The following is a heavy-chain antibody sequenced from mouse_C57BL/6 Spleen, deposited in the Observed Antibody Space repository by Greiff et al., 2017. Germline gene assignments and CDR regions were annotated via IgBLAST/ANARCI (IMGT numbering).Heavy chain of an antibody. Sequence: QVQLRESGPGILQSSQTLSLTCSFSGFSLSTSGMGVSWIRQPSGKGLEWLAHIYWDDDKRYNPSLKSRLTISKDTSRNQVFLKITSVDTADTATYYCARSYDYDRAWYFDVWGTGTTVTVSS. D-gene: IGHD2-4*01. J-gene: IGHJ1*03. CDR3: ARSYDYDRAWYFDV. V-gene: IGHV8-12*01. CDR2: IYWDDDK. CDR1: GFSLSTSGMG.